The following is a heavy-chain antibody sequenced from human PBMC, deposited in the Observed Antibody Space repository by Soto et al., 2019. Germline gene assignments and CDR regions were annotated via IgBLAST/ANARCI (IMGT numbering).Heavy chain of an antibody. V-gene: IGHV4-39*01. Sequence: PSETLSLTCTVSGGSISRSSYYWGWIRQPPGKGLEWIGSIYYSGSTYYNPSLKSRVTISVDTSKNQFSLKLSSVTAADTAVYYCARHDDGGFGLWGQGTLVTVSS. D-gene: IGHD4-17*01. J-gene: IGHJ4*02. CDR2: IYYSGST. CDR3: ARHDDGGFGL. CDR1: GGSISRSSYY.